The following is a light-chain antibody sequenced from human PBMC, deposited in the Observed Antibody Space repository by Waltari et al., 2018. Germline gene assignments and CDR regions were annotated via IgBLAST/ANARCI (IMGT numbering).Light chain of an antibody. V-gene: IGLV2-23*02. Sequence: QSALTQPASVSGSPGQSITVSCIGTSNDIGSYNFVSWFQQHPGRAPKLMIYDVSERPLGVSIRVSGAKSGNTASLTISGLQAEDEADYYCFSYAGSNSFAFGGGTRVTVL. J-gene: IGLJ2*01. CDR2: DVS. CDR3: FSYAGSNSFA. CDR1: SNDIGSYNF.